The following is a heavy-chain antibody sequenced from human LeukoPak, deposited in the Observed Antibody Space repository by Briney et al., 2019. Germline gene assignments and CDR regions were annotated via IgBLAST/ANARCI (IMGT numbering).Heavy chain of an antibody. J-gene: IGHJ4*02. D-gene: IGHD6-13*01. V-gene: IGHV3-30*03. Sequence: GGSLRLSCAASGFTFSSYGMHWVRQAPGKGLEWVAVISYDGSNKYYADSVKGRFTISRDNAKNSLYLQMNSLRAEDTAVYYCARGGIGAAGIHAYWGQGTLVTVSS. CDR2: ISYDGSNK. CDR3: ARGGIGAAGIHAY. CDR1: GFTFSSYG.